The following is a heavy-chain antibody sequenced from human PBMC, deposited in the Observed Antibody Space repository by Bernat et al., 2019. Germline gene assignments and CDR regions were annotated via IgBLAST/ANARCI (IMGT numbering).Heavy chain of an antibody. CDR1: GFTFSNAW. Sequence: EVQLVESGGGLVKPGGSLRLSCAASGFTFSNAWMSWVRQAPGKGLEWVCRVKSKTDGGTIDYAAPVKGRFTISRDDSKNTLYLQMNSLKTEDTAVYYCTTLGPNPWGQGALVTVSS. J-gene: IGHJ5*02. CDR3: TTLGPNP. CDR2: VKSKTDGGTI. V-gene: IGHV3-15*01.